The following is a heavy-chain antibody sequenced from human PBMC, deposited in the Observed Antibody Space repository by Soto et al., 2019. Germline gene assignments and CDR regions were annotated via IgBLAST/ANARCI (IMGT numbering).Heavy chain of an antibody. CDR2: ISWNSGSI. CDR1: GFTFDDYA. V-gene: IGHV3-9*01. J-gene: IGHJ3*02. CDR3: AKDRSEARYFDWLLFGSGAFDI. Sequence: EVQLVESGGGLVQPGRSLRLSCAASGFTFDDYAMHWVRQAPGKGLEWVSGISWNSGSIGYADSVKGQFTISRDNAKNSLYLQMNSLRAEDTALYYCAKDRSEARYFDWLLFGSGAFDIWGQGTMVTVSS. D-gene: IGHD3-9*01.